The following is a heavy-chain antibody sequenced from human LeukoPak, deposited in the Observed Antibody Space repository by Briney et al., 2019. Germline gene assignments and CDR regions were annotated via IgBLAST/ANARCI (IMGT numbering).Heavy chain of an antibody. CDR3: AREPPGYCSGGYCPALDY. Sequence: ASVKVSCKASGYTFTGYYMHWVRQAPGQGLEWMGWINPNSGGTNYAQKFQGRVTMTRDTSISTAYMELSRLRSDDTAVYYCAREPPGYCSGGYCPALDYWGQGTLVTVSS. CDR1: GYTFTGYY. CDR2: INPNSGGT. D-gene: IGHD2-15*01. V-gene: IGHV1-2*02. J-gene: IGHJ4*02.